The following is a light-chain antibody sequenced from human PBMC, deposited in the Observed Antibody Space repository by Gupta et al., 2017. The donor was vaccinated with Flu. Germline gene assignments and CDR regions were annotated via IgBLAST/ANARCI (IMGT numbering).Light chain of an antibody. Sequence: PTLSLSPGERATLSCRASQSVSSNLAWYQQKPGQAPRLLIYGASTMATGIPARSSGSGSGTEFTLTISSLQSEDFAVYYCQQYNNWPPITFGQGTRLEIK. J-gene: IGKJ5*01. CDR1: QSVSSN. CDR2: GAS. CDR3: QQYNNWPPIT. V-gene: IGKV3-15*01.